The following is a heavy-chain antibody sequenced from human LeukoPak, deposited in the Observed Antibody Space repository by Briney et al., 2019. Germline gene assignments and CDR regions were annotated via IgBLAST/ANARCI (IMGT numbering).Heavy chain of an antibody. CDR1: GFTFSDYG. J-gene: IGHJ5*02. D-gene: IGHD5-18*01. CDR2: IWYDGSNK. Sequence: GGSLRLSCAASGFTFSDYGMHWVRQAPGKGLEWVAVIWYDGSNKYYADSVKGRFTISRDNSKNTLYMQMNRLRGEDTAVYYCAREVLVYTAMVGFDPWGQGTLVTVSS. CDR3: AREVLVYTAMVGFDP. V-gene: IGHV3-33*01.